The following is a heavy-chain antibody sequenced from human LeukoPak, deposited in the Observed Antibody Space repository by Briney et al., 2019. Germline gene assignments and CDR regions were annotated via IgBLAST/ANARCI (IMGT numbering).Heavy chain of an antibody. D-gene: IGHD3-22*01. CDR1: GYTFTSYD. CDR2: MNPNSGNT. V-gene: IGHV1-8*01. J-gene: IGHJ4*02. Sequence: GASVKVSCKASGYTFTSYDINWVRQATGQGLEWMGWMNPNSGNTGYAQKFQGRVTMTRNTSISTAYMELSSLRSEDTAVYYCASESSGYYYVPFDYWGQGTLVTVSS. CDR3: ASESSGYYYVPFDY.